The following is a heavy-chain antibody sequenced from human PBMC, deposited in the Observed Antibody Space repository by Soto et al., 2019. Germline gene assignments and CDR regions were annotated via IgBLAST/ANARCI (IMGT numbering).Heavy chain of an antibody. CDR3: ARRGRYCSSRNSCHCYFDS. CDR2: INPSGST. CDR1: DGSLNGYF. D-gene: IGHD2-2*01. Sequence: SETLSLTCGVNDGSLNGYFWSWIRQSPGKGLEWIGEINPSGSTSHNPSLKSRVTLSIDTSKNQFSLRLSSLTAADMAIYYCARRGRYCSSRNSCHCYFDSWVQGTLVTVSS. V-gene: IGHV4-34*01. J-gene: IGHJ4*02.